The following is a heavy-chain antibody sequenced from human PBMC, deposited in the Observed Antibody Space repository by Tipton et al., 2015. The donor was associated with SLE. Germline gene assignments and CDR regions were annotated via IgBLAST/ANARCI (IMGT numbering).Heavy chain of an antibody. Sequence: TLSLTCTVSGGSISSGGYYWSWIRQHPGKGLEWIGEINHSGSTNYNPSLKSRVTISVDTSKNQFSLKLSSVTAADTAVYYCASRGYSYGNPDYWGQGTLVTVSS. CDR3: ASRGYSYGNPDY. CDR2: INHSGST. D-gene: IGHD5-18*01. CDR1: GGSISSGGYY. J-gene: IGHJ4*02. V-gene: IGHV4-31*03.